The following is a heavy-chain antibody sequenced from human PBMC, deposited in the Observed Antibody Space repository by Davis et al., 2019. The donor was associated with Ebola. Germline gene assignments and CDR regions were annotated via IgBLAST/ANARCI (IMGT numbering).Heavy chain of an antibody. Sequence: SETLSLTCTVSGGSISSYYWSWIRQPPGKGLEWIGYIYYSGSTNYNPSLKSRVTISVDTSKNQFSLKLSSVTAADTAVYYCARLRREPYYDILTGYNYYYYGMDVWGKGTTVTVSS. CDR1: GGSISSYY. J-gene: IGHJ6*04. CDR2: IYYSGST. V-gene: IGHV4-59*08. CDR3: ARLRREPYYDILTGYNYYYYGMDV. D-gene: IGHD3-9*01.